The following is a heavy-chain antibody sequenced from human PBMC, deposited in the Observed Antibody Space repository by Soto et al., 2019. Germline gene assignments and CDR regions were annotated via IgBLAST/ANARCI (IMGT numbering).Heavy chain of an antibody. Sequence: QITLKESGPTLVKPTQTLTLTCTFSGFSLSTSRVGVGWIRHPPGKALEWLAVIYWDDAKTYRPSLKSRLTLTKDTSTTQVALTMTNMDPLYTATYYCAHAYGGRSLYWGQGTLVTVSS. CDR1: GFSLSTSRVG. J-gene: IGHJ4*02. CDR3: AHAYGGRSLY. CDR2: IYWDDAK. D-gene: IGHD1-26*01. V-gene: IGHV2-5*02.